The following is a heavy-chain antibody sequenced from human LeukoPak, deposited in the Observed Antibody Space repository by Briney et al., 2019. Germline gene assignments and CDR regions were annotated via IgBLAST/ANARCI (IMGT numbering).Heavy chain of an antibody. Sequence: SETLSLTCTVSGGSISRYFWSWIRQPPGKGLEWIGHFSHSGGTNYNPSLKTRVIISADTSNNQFSLKVTSVTATDTAVYYCARIGGSAAFDIWGQGTMVTVSS. CDR1: GGSISRYF. J-gene: IGHJ3*02. CDR2: FSHSGGT. V-gene: IGHV4-59*01. D-gene: IGHD5-12*01. CDR3: ARIGGSAAFDI.